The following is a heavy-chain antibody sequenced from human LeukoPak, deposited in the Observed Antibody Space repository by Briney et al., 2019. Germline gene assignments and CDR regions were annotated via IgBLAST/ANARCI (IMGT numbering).Heavy chain of an antibody. V-gene: IGHV1-46*01. CDR2: INPSGGST. D-gene: IGHD5-18*01. Sequence: ASVKVSCEASGYTFTKYDMNWVRQAPGQGLEWMGIINPSGGSTRYAQKFQGRVAMTRDTSTSTLYMELNSLRSEDTAVYYCAREVVDADSMDYWGQGTLVTVSS. CDR1: GYTFTKYD. J-gene: IGHJ4*02. CDR3: AREVVDADSMDY.